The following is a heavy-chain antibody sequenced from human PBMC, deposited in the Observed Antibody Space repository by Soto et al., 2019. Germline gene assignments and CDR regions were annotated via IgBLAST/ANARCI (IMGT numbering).Heavy chain of an antibody. Sequence: SETLSLTCIVSGESISGTIYYWGWIRQPPGKGLEWIGSIYYSGSTYYNPSLKSRVTISVDTSKNHFSLKLTSVTAADTAVYYCASPGGSGWFYFDSWGQGSQVTVS. CDR3: ASPGGSGWFYFDS. J-gene: IGHJ4*02. CDR2: IYYSGST. D-gene: IGHD6-13*01. V-gene: IGHV4-39*02. CDR1: GESISGTIYY.